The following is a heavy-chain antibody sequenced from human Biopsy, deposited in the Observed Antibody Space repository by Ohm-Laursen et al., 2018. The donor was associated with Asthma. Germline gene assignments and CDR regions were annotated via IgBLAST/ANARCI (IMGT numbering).Heavy chain of an antibody. CDR3: ARAVSSSSYWNFDL. CDR1: GDAMSTSGSY. D-gene: IGHD6-6*01. Sequence: SETLSLTCIVSGDAMSTSGSYWGWIRQSPGKGLEWIGSIYYSGRTYYSPSLESRVTISADTSKNHFSLKVTSVTAADTAVYYCARAVSSSSYWNFDLWGRGDLVTVSS. CDR2: IYYSGRT. V-gene: IGHV4-39*02. J-gene: IGHJ2*01.